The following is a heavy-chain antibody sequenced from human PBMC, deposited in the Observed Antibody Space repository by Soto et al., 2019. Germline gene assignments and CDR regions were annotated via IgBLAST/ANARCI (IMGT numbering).Heavy chain of an antibody. J-gene: IGHJ4*02. CDR3: ARSLGFSTGYPDY. Sequence: GGSLRLSGVVSGLTLTNYAIAWVRQAPGNGLECVSTIDVLDGRWYSDSVKGRLAISRDVSRNTVYLQMNSLRAEDTAVYYCARSLGFSTGYPDYWGQGTLVT. CDR2: IDVLDGR. D-gene: IGHD3-9*01. CDR1: GLTLTNYA. V-gene: IGHV3-23*01.